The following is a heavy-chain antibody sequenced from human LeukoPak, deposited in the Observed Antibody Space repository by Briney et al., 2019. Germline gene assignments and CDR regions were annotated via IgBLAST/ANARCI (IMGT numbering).Heavy chain of an antibody. V-gene: IGHV1-2*02. CDR1: GYTFTGYY. D-gene: IGHD3-10*01. CDR2: INPNSGDT. CDR3: AREYYYGWGNYYNRIDY. J-gene: IGHJ4*02. Sequence: ASVKVSCKASGYTFTGYYVHWVRQAPGQGLEWMGWINPNSGDTDYAQKFQGRVTMTRDTSITTAYMELSRLRSDDTAVYYCAREYYYGWGNYYNRIDYWGQGTLVTVSS.